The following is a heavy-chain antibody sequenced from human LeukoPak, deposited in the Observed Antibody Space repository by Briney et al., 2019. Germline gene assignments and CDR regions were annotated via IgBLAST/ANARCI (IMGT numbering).Heavy chain of an antibody. CDR1: GFTFSDFY. J-gene: IGHJ4*02. D-gene: IGHD5-12*01. Sequence: GGSLRLSCAASGFTFSDFYLSWMRQAPGKGLECVSYISSTGSAIYYADSVKGRFTISRDNAKNSLYLQMANLRAEDTAVYYCARDLDPIGYSGYDRLHYFDDWGQGTLVTVSS. CDR2: ISSTGSAI. V-gene: IGHV3-11*01. CDR3: ARDLDPIGYSGYDRLHYFDD.